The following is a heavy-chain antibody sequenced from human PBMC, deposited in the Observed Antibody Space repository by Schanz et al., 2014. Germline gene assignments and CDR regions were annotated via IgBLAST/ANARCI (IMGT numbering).Heavy chain of an antibody. CDR1: GFTFTTHS. Sequence: EVQLLESGGGLVQPGGSLRLSCAASGFTFTTHSMTWVRQAPGKGLEWVSAISGSGGSTYYADSVKGRFTVSRDNARNSLYLHMNTLGAEDTAVYYCARGGYGSGSYREFDYWGQGTLVTVSS. J-gene: IGHJ4*02. CDR2: ISGSGGST. V-gene: IGHV3-23*01. D-gene: IGHD3-10*01. CDR3: ARGGYGSGSYREFDY.